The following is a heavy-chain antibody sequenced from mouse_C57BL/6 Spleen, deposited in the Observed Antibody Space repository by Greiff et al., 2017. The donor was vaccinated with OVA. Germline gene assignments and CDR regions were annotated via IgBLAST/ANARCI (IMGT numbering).Heavy chain of an antibody. CDR3: AREGVATDYYAMDY. V-gene: IGHV1-69*01. D-gene: IGHD1-1*01. Sequence: QVQLQQPGAELVMPGASVKLSCKASGYTFTSYWMHWVKQRPGQGLEWIGEIDPSDSYTNYNQKFKGKSTLTVDKSSSTAYMQLSSLTSEDSAVYYCAREGVATDYYAMDYWGQGTSVTVSS. CDR2: IDPSDSYT. CDR1: GYTFTSYW. J-gene: IGHJ4*01.